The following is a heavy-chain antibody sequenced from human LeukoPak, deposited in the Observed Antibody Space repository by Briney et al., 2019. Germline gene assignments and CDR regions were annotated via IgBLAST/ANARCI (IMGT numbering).Heavy chain of an antibody. CDR1: GFTFNTYT. V-gene: IGHV3-21*01. Sequence: GGSLRLSCEASGFTFNTYTMNWVRQAPGKGLERVSFISSSSSIIYYADSVKGRFTISRDNARNSLYLQMNSLRAEDTAVYYCAKVDGSGSYYFDYWGQGTLVTVSS. CDR3: AKVDGSGSYYFDY. J-gene: IGHJ4*02. D-gene: IGHD3-10*01. CDR2: ISSSSSII.